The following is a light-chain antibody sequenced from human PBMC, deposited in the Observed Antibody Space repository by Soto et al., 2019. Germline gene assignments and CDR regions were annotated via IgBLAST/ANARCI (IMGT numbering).Light chain of an antibody. CDR3: VLYMGSGISV. V-gene: IGLV8-61*01. J-gene: IGLJ7*01. CDR2: GTN. Sequence: QAVVTQEPSLSVSPGGTVTLTCGLSSGSFSSTYYPSWCQQTPGQAPRTLIYGTNTRSSGVPDRFSGSILGNKAALTITGAQADDESDYYCVLYMGSGISVFGGGTQLTVL. CDR1: SGSFSSTYY.